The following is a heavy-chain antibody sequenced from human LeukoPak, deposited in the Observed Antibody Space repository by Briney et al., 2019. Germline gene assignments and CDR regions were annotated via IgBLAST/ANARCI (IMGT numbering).Heavy chain of an antibody. J-gene: IGHJ6*03. CDR3: ARDRDVYYYYYMDV. CDR1: GGSTSSVNYY. V-gene: IGHV4-61*02. D-gene: IGHD5-24*01. CDR2: VYTSGST. Sequence: SETLSLTCTVSGGSTSSVNYYWSWIRQPAGKGLEWIGRVYTSGSTNYNPSLKSRVTMSVDTSKNQFSLKLSSVTAADTAVYYCARDRDVYYYYYMDVWGKGTTVTVSS.